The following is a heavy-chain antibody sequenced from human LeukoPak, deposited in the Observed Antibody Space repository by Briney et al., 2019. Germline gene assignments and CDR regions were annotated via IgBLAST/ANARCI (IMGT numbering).Heavy chain of an antibody. Sequence: SETLSLNCAVYGGSFSSNYWVWLRPPPGKGLEGFGSIYYSGRTYYHPSLKRRVTITVDTTKTEFSVQMSPGTAAATAVYYCARIEDSNASGYWGEGTLVTVSS. D-gene: IGHD5-18*01. CDR3: ARIEDSNASGY. CDR2: IYYSGRT. V-gene: IGHV4-39*07. J-gene: IGHJ4*02. CDR1: GGSFSSNY.